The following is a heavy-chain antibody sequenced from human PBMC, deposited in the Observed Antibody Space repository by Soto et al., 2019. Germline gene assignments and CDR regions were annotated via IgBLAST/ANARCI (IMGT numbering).Heavy chain of an antibody. D-gene: IGHD4-17*01. V-gene: IGHV2-5*02. Sequence: QITLKESGPTLVKPTQTLTLTCTFSGFSLSTSGVGVGWIRQPPGKALEWLALIYWDDDKRYSPSLKSRLTITKDNSKNQVVLTMTNMDPVDTATYYCAHRYGDYVPFDYWGQGTLVTVSS. CDR2: IYWDDDK. CDR3: AHRYGDYVPFDY. CDR1: GFSLSTSGVG. J-gene: IGHJ4*02.